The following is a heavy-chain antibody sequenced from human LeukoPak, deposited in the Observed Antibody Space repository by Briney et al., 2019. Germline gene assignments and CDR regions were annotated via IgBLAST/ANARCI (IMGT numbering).Heavy chain of an antibody. J-gene: IGHJ4*02. CDR2: ISYDGSNK. Sequence: GGSLRLSCVASGFTFRNYAMSWVRQAPGKGLEWVAVISYDGSNKYYADSVKGRFAISRDNSKNTLYLQMNSLRAEDTAVYYCARDDANYYDSSGTFDYWGQGTLVTVSS. CDR1: GFTFRNYA. CDR3: ARDDANYYDSSGTFDY. D-gene: IGHD3-22*01. V-gene: IGHV3-30*09.